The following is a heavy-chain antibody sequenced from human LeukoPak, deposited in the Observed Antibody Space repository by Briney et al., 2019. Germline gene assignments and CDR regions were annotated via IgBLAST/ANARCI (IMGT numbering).Heavy chain of an antibody. V-gene: IGHV1-18*01. J-gene: IGHJ4*02. D-gene: IGHD6-19*01. CDR2: ISAYNGNT. Sequence: GASVKVSCKASGYTFTSYGISWVRQAPGQGLEWMGWISAYNGNTNYAQKLQGRVTMTTDTSTSTAYMELRSLRSDDTAIYYCARTPGIAVTGTLFQDYWGQGTLVTVSS. CDR3: ARTPGIAVTGTLFQDY. CDR1: GYTFTSYG.